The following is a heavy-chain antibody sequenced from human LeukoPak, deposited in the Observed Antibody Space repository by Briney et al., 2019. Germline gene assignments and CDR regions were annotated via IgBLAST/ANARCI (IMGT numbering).Heavy chain of an antibody. CDR3: AKGEGGSSSWYDFYDYGMDV. CDR2: ISIDGAKT. V-gene: IGHV3-30*18. Sequence: PGTSPRLSCAASGFTFNNFAMHWVRQAPGKGLEGVAVISIDGAKTYSADSVKGRFTISRDNSKKTPYLKMNTVRAEDTAVYYCAKGEGGSSSWYDFYDYGMDVWGKGTTVTVSS. CDR1: GFTFNNFA. D-gene: IGHD2-2*01. J-gene: IGHJ6*04.